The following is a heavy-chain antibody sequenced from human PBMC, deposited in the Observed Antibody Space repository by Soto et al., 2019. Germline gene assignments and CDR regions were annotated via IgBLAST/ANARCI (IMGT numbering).Heavy chain of an antibody. D-gene: IGHD2-2*01. CDR3: ARSHIVVVPAAILGNWFDP. Sequence: SETLSLTCTVSGGSISSYYWSWIRQPPGKGLEWIGYIYYSGSTNYNPSLKSRVTISVDTSKNQFSLKLNSVTAADTAVYYCARSHIVVVPAAILGNWFDPWGQGTLVTVSS. CDR1: GGSISSYY. J-gene: IGHJ5*02. V-gene: IGHV4-59*01. CDR2: IYYSGST.